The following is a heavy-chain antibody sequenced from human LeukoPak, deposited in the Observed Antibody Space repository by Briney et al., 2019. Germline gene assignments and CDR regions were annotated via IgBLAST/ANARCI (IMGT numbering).Heavy chain of an antibody. CDR3: ARGPPLGDYDSSGYPNGDPDY. Sequence: SQTLSLTCTISGDSVSSGDYYWSWIRQPPGKGLEWIGEINHSGSTNYNPSLKSRVTISVDTSKNQFSLKLSSVTAADTAVYYCARGPPLGDYDSSGYPNGDPDYWGQGTLVTVSS. CDR2: INHSGST. J-gene: IGHJ4*02. D-gene: IGHD3-22*01. CDR1: GDSVSSGDYY. V-gene: IGHV4-30-4*08.